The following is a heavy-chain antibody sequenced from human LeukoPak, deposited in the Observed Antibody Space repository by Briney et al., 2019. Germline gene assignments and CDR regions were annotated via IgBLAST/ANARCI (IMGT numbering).Heavy chain of an antibody. CDR1: GGSISSYY. Sequence: SETLSLTCTVSGGSISSYYWSWIRRPPGKGLEWIGYIYYSGSTNYNPSLKSRVTISVDTSKNQFSLKLSSVTAADTAVYYCARGKSGWYHYFDYWGQGTLVTVSS. J-gene: IGHJ4*02. V-gene: IGHV4-59*01. D-gene: IGHD6-19*01. CDR3: ARGKSGWYHYFDY. CDR2: IYYSGST.